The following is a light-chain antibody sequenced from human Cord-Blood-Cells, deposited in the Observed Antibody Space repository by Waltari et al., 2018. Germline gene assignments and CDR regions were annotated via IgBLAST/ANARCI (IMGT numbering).Light chain of an antibody. Sequence: SYELTLPPSVSVSHGQPPSITRAGGHLGDNCASWYQQKPGQSPVLVIYQDRQRPSGIPERFSGSNSGNTATLTISGTQAMDEADYYCQAWDSSTYVFGTGTKVTVL. CDR1: HLGDNC. CDR2: QDR. V-gene: IGLV3-1*01. J-gene: IGLJ1*01. CDR3: QAWDSSTYV.